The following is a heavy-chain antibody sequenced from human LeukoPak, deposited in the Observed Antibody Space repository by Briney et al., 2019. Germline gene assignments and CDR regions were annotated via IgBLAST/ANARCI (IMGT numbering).Heavy chain of an antibody. Sequence: KAGGSLRLSCAASGFTFSSYSMNWVRQAPGKGLEWVSSISSSSSYIYYADSVKGRFTISRDNAKNSLYLQMNSLRAEDTAVYYCARTTEGYAGGPGYSYYYYMDVWGKGTTVTISS. D-gene: IGHD5-12*01. V-gene: IGHV3-21*04. CDR3: ARTTEGYAGGPGYSYYYYMDV. J-gene: IGHJ6*03. CDR2: ISSSSSYI. CDR1: GFTFSSYS.